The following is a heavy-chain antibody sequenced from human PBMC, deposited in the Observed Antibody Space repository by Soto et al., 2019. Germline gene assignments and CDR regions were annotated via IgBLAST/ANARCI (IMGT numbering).Heavy chain of an antibody. CDR1: GGSFSGYY. CDR2: INHSGST. V-gene: IGHV4-34*01. J-gene: IGHJ4*02. D-gene: IGHD2-15*01. Sequence: SEKLSLSCAVYGGSFSGYYWSWIRQPPGKGLEWIGEINHSGSTNYNPSLKSRVTISVDTSKNQFSLKLSSVTAADTAVYYCARVGWDIVVVVAAPRRRLFDYWGQGTLVTVS. CDR3: ARVGWDIVVVVAAPRRRLFDY.